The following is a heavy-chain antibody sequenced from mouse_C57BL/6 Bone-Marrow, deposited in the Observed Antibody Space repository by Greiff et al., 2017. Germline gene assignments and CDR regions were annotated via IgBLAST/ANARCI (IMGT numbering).Heavy chain of an antibody. D-gene: IGHD1-1*01. J-gene: IGHJ1*03. CDR1: GFNIKDYY. CDR3: TTVLRGYCDV. V-gene: IGHV14-1*01. CDR2: IDPEDGDT. Sequence: VQLQQSGAELVRPGASVKLSCTASGFNIKDYYMHWVKQRPEQGLEWIGRIDPEDGDTEYAPKFQGKATMTEDTSSNTAYLQLRDLTSEYTAVYYCTTVLRGYCDVWGTGTTVTVSS.